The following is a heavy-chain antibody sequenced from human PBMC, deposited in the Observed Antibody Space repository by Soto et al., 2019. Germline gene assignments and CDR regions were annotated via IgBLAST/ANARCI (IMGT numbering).Heavy chain of an antibody. CDR3: ARDSSSSVVPYGMDV. CDR2: IYSGGST. D-gene: IGHD6-6*01. Sequence: GGNLRLSCAASGFTVSSNYMSWVRQAPGKGLEWVSVIYSGGSTYYADSVKGRFTISRDNSKNTLYLQMNSLRAEDTAVYYCARDSSSSVVPYGMDVWGQGTTVTVSS. V-gene: IGHV3-53*01. J-gene: IGHJ6*02. CDR1: GFTVSSNY.